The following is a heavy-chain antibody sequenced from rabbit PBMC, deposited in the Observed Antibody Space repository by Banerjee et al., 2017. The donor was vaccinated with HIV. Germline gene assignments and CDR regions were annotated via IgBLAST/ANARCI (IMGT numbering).Heavy chain of an antibody. Sequence: QSLEESGGDLVKPGASLTLTCTASGFSFSSTYWPCWVRQAPGKGLEWIGCINSSSRNVVYASWATGRFTISKTSSTTVTLQMTSLTAADTATYFCARDRDGDAGYGSLALWGPGTLVTVS. CDR1: GFSFSSTYW. CDR2: INSSSRNV. V-gene: IGHV1S40*01. J-gene: IGHJ6*01. CDR3: ARDRDGDAGYGSLAL. D-gene: IGHD7-1*01.